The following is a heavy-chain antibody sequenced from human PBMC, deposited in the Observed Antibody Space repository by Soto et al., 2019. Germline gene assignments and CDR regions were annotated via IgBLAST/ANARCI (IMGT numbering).Heavy chain of an antibody. Sequence: GGSLRLSCAAPRFTVGSSYVSWVRQAPGKGLEWVSVIYTGDTPYYADSVKGRFTISRDNSKNTLYLQMNSLRVEDTAVYYCTRDLMDVVPPADDLFDPWGQGILVTVSS. J-gene: IGHJ5*02. CDR1: RFTVGSSY. D-gene: IGHD2-2*01. V-gene: IGHV3-53*01. CDR2: IYTGDTP. CDR3: TRDLMDVVPPADDLFDP.